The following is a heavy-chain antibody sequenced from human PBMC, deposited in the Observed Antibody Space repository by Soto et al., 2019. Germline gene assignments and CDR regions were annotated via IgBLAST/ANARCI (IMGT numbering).Heavy chain of an antibody. CDR1: GYTFTGYY. D-gene: IGHD3-22*01. Sequence: GASVKVSCKASGYTFTGYYMHWVRQAPGQGLEWMGRIIPILGIASYAQKFQGRVTITADKSTSTAYMELSSLRSEDTAVYYCARKVDDYYDSSGYYRPFAEYFQHWGQGTLVTVSS. CDR2: IIPILGIA. J-gene: IGHJ1*01. V-gene: IGHV1-69*02. CDR3: ARKVDDYYDSSGYYRPFAEYFQH.